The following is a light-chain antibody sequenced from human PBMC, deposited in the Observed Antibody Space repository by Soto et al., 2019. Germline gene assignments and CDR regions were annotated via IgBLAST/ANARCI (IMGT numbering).Light chain of an antibody. CDR1: QRISSN. V-gene: IGKV3-15*01. Sequence: EIVLTQSPGTLSLSPGERATLSCRASQRISSNLAWYQQKPGQPPRLLIYGASTRASGIPARFSGSGSGTEFTLTISGLQSEDFALYYCQQYNIWPPYTFGQGTKLEIK. CDR3: QQYNIWPPYT. CDR2: GAS. J-gene: IGKJ2*01.